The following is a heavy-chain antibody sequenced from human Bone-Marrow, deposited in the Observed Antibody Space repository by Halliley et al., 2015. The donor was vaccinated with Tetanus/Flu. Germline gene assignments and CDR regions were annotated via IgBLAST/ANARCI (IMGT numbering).Heavy chain of an antibody. CDR1: GGSFSTYA. CDR2: IILTFGSA. J-gene: IGHJ5*02. V-gene: IGHV1-69*01. D-gene: IGHD1-26*01. Sequence: QLVQSGAEVKKPGSSVKVSCQASGGSFSTYAFTWVRQAPGQGLEWMGGIILTFGSANYAQKFQGRVTITAAPSRNTVYMELRSLTSEDTAVYYCARVLYSGRFHKWFDPWGQGTLVTVFS. CDR3: ARVLYSGRFHKWFDP.